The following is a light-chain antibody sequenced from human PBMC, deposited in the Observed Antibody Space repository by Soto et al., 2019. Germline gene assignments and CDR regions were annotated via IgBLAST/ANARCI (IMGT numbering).Light chain of an antibody. CDR1: PSISSY. V-gene: IGKV1-39*01. J-gene: IGKJ2*01. Sequence: DIQMTQSPASLSASVGDRVTITCRASPSISSYLNWYQQKPGKAPKVLIFAASRLQSGVPSRFSGSASGTDFTRAINSLQPEDVATYYCPQGYFTPRTFGQGTKLEIK. CDR2: AAS. CDR3: PQGYFTPRT.